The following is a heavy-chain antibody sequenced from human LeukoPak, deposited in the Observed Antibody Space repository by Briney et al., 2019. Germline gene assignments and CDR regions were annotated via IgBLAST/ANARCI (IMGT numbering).Heavy chain of an antibody. CDR1: GGSISSSSYY. V-gene: IGHV4-39*01. Sequence: SETLSLTCTVSGGSISSSSYYWGWIRQPPGKGLEWIGSIYYSGSTYYNPSLKSRVTMSVDTSKNQFSLKLSSVTAADTAVYYCASPYSGSYSVWGKGTTVTVSS. D-gene: IGHD1-26*01. J-gene: IGHJ6*04. CDR2: IYYSGST. CDR3: ASPYSGSYSV.